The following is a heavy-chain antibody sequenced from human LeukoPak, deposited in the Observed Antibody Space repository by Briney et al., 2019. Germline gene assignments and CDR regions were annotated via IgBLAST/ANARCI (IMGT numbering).Heavy chain of an antibody. CDR1: GFTVSSNY. V-gene: IGHV3-53*01. CDR3: ARDRTGGTAD. D-gene: IGHD1-1*01. CDR2: IYSGGST. J-gene: IGHJ4*02. Sequence: GGSLRLSCAASGFTVSSNYMSWVRQAPGKGVEWVSVIYSGGSTYYADSVTGRFTISRDNSKNTLYLQMNSLRGEDTAVYYCARDRTGGTADWGQGTLVTVSS.